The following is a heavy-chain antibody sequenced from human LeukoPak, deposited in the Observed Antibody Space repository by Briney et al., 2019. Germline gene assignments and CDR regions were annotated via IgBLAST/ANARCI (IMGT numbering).Heavy chain of an antibody. CDR3: ARDPRGYCGGDCYPYYFDY. Sequence: PGGSLRLSCAASGFTFGDYYMSWIRQAPGKGLEWVSYISSSGSTIYYADSVKGRFTISRDNAKNSLYLQMNSLRAEDTAVYYCARDPRGYCGGDCYPYYFDYWGQGTLVTVSS. CDR2: ISSSGSTI. D-gene: IGHD2-21*02. J-gene: IGHJ4*02. CDR1: GFTFGDYY. V-gene: IGHV3-11*01.